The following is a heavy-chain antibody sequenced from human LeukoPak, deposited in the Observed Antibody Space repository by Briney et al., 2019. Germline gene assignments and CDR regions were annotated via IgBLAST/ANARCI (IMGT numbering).Heavy chain of an antibody. Sequence: GGSLRLSCAASGFTFSSYSMNWVRQAPGKGLEWVSAISGSGGSTYYADSVKGRFTISRDNSKNTLYLQMNSLRAEDTAVYYCAKDLEDTFYDFWSGSYYMDVWGKGATVTVSS. D-gene: IGHD3-3*01. CDR3: AKDLEDTFYDFWSGSYYMDV. J-gene: IGHJ6*03. CDR1: GFTFSSYS. CDR2: ISGSGGST. V-gene: IGHV3-23*01.